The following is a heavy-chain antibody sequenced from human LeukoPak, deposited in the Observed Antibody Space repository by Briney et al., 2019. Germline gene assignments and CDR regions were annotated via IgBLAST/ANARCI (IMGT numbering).Heavy chain of an antibody. D-gene: IGHD6-19*01. CDR1: GFTFNDAW. J-gene: IGHJ4*02. V-gene: IGHV3-66*01. Sequence: GGSLRLSCAASGFTFNDAWMSWVRQAPGKGLEWFSIIYSGGTTYYADSVKGRFTISRDYSTNTLYLQMNTLRAEDTAVYYCARTRGLTRFLVAGAIDYWGQGTLVTVSS. CDR3: ARTRGLTRFLVAGAIDY. CDR2: IYSGGTT.